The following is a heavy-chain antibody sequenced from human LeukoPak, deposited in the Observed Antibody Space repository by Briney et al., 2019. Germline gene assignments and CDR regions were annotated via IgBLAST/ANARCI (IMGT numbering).Heavy chain of an antibody. D-gene: IGHD3-3*01. V-gene: IGHV5-51*01. CDR1: GYSFTSYW. CDR3: ARHRVFGVVPDWYYMDV. CDR2: IYPGDSDT. Sequence: GESLKISCKGSGYSFTSYWIGWVRQMPGKGLEWMGIIYPGDSDTRYSPSFQGQVTISADKSISTAYLQWSSLKASDTAMYYCARHRVFGVVPDWYYMDVWGKGTTVTVSS. J-gene: IGHJ6*03.